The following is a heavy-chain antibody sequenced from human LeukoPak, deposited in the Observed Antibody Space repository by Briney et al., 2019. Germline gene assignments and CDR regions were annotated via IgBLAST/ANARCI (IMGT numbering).Heavy chain of an antibody. V-gene: IGHV3-23*01. J-gene: IGHJ4*02. CDR1: GITLSNYG. CDR2: ISDRGGST. Sequence: GGSLRLSCVVSGITLSNYGMSWVRQAPEKGQEWVAGISDRGGSTNYADSVKGRFTISRDNPKNTLYLQMNSLRSEDTAVYFCAKRGVVIRAVLVVGFHKEAYYFDSWGQGALVTVSS. CDR3: AKRGVVIRAVLVVGFHKEAYYFDS. D-gene: IGHD2-15*01.